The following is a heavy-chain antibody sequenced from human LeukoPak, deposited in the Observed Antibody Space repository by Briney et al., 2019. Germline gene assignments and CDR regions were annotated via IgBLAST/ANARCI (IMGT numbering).Heavy chain of an antibody. CDR2: ISYDGSNK. V-gene: IGHV3-30*04. CDR1: GFTFSSYA. J-gene: IGHJ4*02. CDR3: AGLGYCSGGSCSLGGLDITSVDY. D-gene: IGHD2-15*01. Sequence: PGGSLRLSCAASGFTFSSYAMHWVRQAPGKGLEWVAVISYDGSNKYYADSVKGRFTISRDNSKNTLYLQMNSLRAEDTAVYYCAGLGYCSGGSCSLGGLDITSVDYWGQGTLVTVSS.